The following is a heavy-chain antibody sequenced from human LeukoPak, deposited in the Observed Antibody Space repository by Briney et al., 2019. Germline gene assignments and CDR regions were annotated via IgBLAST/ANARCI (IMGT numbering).Heavy chain of an antibody. V-gene: IGHV1-24*01. Sequence: GASVKVSCKVSGYTLTELSMHWVRQAPGKGLEWMGGFDPEDGETIYAQKFQGRVTMTEDTSTDTAYMELSSLRSEDTAVYYCATALGASENRRYGMDVWGQGTTVTVSS. CDR3: ATALGASENRRYGMDV. J-gene: IGHJ6*02. CDR1: GYTLTELS. CDR2: FDPEDGET. D-gene: IGHD1-14*01.